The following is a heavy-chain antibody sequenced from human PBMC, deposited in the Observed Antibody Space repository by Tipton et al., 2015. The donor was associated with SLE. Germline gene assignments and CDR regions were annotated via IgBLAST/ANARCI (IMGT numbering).Heavy chain of an antibody. CDR1: GFTFRTSA. CDR2: IWYDGSNK. V-gene: IGHV3-33*01. J-gene: IGHJ4*02. D-gene: IGHD3-16*01. CDR3: ARGRGGEFLDY. Sequence: QLVQSGGGVVQSGTSLRLSCAASGFTFRTSAMHWVRQAPGKGLEWVAVIWYDGSNKFYADSVKGRFTISRDNSKNTVSLQMNSLRVEDTAVYFCARGRGGEFLDYWGQGTLITVSS.